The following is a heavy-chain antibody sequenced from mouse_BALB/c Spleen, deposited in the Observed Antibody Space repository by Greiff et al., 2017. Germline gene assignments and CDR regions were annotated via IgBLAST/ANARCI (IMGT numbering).Heavy chain of an antibody. CDR1: GFTFSSFG. Sequence: EVQRVESGGGLVQPGGSRKLSCAASGFTFSSFGMHWVRQAPEKGLEWVAYISSGSSTIYYADTVKGRFTISRDNPKNTLFLQMTSLRSEDTAMYYCARPPYYGSSPFAYWGQGTLVTVSA. D-gene: IGHD1-1*01. CDR3: ARPPYYGSSPFAY. V-gene: IGHV5-17*02. CDR2: ISSGSSTI. J-gene: IGHJ3*01.